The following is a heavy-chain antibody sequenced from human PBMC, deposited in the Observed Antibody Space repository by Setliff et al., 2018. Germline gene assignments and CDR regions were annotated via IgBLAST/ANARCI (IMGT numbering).Heavy chain of an antibody. V-gene: IGHV3-23*01. Sequence: GGSLRLSCAASGFTFTSYAMRWVRQAPGKGLEWVSSISGSGGSTYYADSVKGRFTISRDNSKNTLYLQMNSLRAEGTAVYYCASHLWIQLWLYYYGMDVWGQGTTVTVSS. CDR2: ISGSGGST. J-gene: IGHJ6*02. CDR1: GFTFTSYA. CDR3: ASHLWIQLWLYYYGMDV. D-gene: IGHD5-18*01.